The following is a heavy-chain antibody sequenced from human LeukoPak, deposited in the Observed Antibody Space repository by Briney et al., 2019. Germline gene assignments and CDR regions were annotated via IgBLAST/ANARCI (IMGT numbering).Heavy chain of an antibody. CDR3: AKDQDSLVRGIIWMNNWFDP. CDR1: GFTFSSYA. CDR2: ISGSGDTT. J-gene: IGHJ5*02. Sequence: GGSLRLSXAASGFTFSSYAMSWVRQAPGKGLEWVSAISGSGDTTYYADSVKGRFTISRDDSKNTLYLQMNGLRAEDTAVYYCAKDQDSLVRGIIWMNNWFDPWGQGTLVTVPS. V-gene: IGHV3-23*01. D-gene: IGHD3-10*01.